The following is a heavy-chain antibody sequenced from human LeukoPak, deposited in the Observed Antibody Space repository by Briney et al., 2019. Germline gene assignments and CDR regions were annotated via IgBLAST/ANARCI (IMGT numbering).Heavy chain of an antibody. J-gene: IGHJ3*02. CDR3: ARVCGAMYYYDSSGYLDAFDI. Sequence: GGSLRLSCAVSRFTLSTYAMTWVRQAPGKGLEWVSTIGGGGAGTYYADSVKGRFTISRDSSKDTLYLQMNSLRAEDTALYHCARVCGAMYYYDSSGYLDAFDIWGQGTMVTVSS. CDR1: RFTLSTYA. D-gene: IGHD3-22*01. V-gene: IGHV3-23*01. CDR2: IGGGGAGT.